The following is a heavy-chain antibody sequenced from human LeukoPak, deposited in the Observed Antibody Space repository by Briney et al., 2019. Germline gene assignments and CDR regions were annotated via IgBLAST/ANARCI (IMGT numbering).Heavy chain of an antibody. CDR1: GGSISSSSYY. CDR2: IYYSGST. V-gene: IGHV4-39*01. J-gene: IGHJ4*02. D-gene: IGHD6-6*01. CDR3: ARQGYSSSSDY. Sequence: SETLSLTCTVSGGSISSSSYYWGWIRQPPGKGLEWIGSIYYSGSTYYNPSLKSRVTISVDTSKNQFSLKLSSVTAADTAVYYCARQGYSSSSDYWGQGTLVTVSS.